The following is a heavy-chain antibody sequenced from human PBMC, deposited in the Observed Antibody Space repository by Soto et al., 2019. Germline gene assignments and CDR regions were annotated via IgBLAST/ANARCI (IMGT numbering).Heavy chain of an antibody. V-gene: IGHV3-33*01. D-gene: IGHD2-2*01. J-gene: IGHJ4*02. Sequence: PGGSLRLSCAASGFTFSSYGMHWVRQAPGKGLEWVAVIWYDGSNKYYADSVKGRFTISRDNSKNTLYLQMNSLRAEDTAVYYCARDSAESVVVQAAIRYFDYCRQGNLVTVSS. CDR3: ARDSAESVVVQAAIRYFDY. CDR1: GFTFSSYG. CDR2: IWYDGSNK.